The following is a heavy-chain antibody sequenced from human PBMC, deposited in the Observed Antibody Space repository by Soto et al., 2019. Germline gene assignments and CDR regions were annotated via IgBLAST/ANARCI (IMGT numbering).Heavy chain of an antibody. CDR1: GGTFSSYA. D-gene: IGHD2-8*01. J-gene: IGHJ4*02. CDR3: ARGYCTNGVCYKGDYYFDY. Sequence: QVQLVQSGAEVKKPGSSVKVSCKASGGTFSSYAISWVRQAPGQGLEWMGGIIPIFGTANYAQKFQGRVTITADESTSTAYMELSSLRSEDTAVYYCARGYCTNGVCYKGDYYFDYWGQGTLVTVSS. CDR2: IIPIFGTA. V-gene: IGHV1-69*01.